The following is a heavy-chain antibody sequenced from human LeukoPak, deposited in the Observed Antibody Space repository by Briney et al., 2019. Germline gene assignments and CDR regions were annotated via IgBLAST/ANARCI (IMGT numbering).Heavy chain of an antibody. CDR2: INHSGST. J-gene: IGHJ4*02. D-gene: IGHD3-22*01. CDR3: ARGYYYDSSGYYHFDY. Sequence: GSLRLSCAASGFTFSSYGMSWIRQPPGKGLEWIGEINHSGSTNYNPSLKSRVAISVDTSKNQFSLKLSSVTAADTAVYYCARGYYYDSSGYYHFDYWAREPWSPSPQ. CDR1: GFTFSSYG. V-gene: IGHV4-34*01.